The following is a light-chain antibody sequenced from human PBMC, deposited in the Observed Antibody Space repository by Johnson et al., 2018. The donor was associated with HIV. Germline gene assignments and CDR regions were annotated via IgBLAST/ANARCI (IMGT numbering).Light chain of an antibody. Sequence: HSVLTQPPSVSAAPGQKVTISCSGSSSNIGNNYVSWYQQLPGTAPKLLIYENNKRPSGIPDRFSASKYGTSATLGITGLKTGDVADYYCGTWDSSLIAGGYVFGTGTKVTVL. J-gene: IGLJ1*01. CDR1: SSNIGNNY. CDR3: GTWDSSLIAGGYV. CDR2: ENN. V-gene: IGLV1-51*02.